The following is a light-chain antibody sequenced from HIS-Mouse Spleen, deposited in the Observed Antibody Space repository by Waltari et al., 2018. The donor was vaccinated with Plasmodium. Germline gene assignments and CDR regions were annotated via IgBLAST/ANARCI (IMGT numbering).Light chain of an antibody. J-gene: IGKJ4*01. Sequence: EIVLTQSPGTLSLSPGERATLSCRARQSVSSSYLAWYQQKPGQAPRLLIYGATSRATGIPDRFSGSGSGTDFTLTISRLEPEDFAVYYCQQYGSSPQITFGGGTKVEIK. CDR2: GAT. CDR3: QQYGSSPQIT. CDR1: QSVSSSY. V-gene: IGKV3-20*01.